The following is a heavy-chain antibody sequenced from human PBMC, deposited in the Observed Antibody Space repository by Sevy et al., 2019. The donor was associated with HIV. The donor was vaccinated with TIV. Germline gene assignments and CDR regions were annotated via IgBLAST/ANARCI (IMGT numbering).Heavy chain of an antibody. Sequence: GGSLRLSCEASGFTFSAYAISWLRQAPGKGLEFVSIIRGTGDTAYYADSVKGRFTISRDNSKNTVFLQMNSLGAEDKAHYYCARQDYSYFYYFDDWGQGTPVTVSS. V-gene: IGHV3-23*01. J-gene: IGHJ4*02. D-gene: IGHD2-21*01. CDR2: IRGTGDTA. CDR3: ARQDYSYFYYFDD. CDR1: GFTFSAYA.